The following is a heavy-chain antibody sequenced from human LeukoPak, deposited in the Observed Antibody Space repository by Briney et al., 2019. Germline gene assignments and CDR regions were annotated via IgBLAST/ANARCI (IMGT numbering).Heavy chain of an antibody. CDR3: ARGGYYDFWSGKFDP. J-gene: IGHJ5*02. D-gene: IGHD3-3*01. CDR2: IYPGDSDT. Sequence: GESLKISCKGSGYSFTSYWIGWVRQIPGKGLEWMGIIYPGDSDTRYSPSFQGQVTISADKSISTAYLQWSSLKASDTAMYYCARGGYYDFWSGKFDPWGQGTLVTVSS. V-gene: IGHV5-51*01. CDR1: GYSFTSYW.